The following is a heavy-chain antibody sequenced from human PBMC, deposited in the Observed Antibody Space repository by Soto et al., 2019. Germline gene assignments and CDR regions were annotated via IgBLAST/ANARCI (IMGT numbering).Heavy chain of an antibody. CDR2: ISGSVGST. J-gene: IGHJ4*02. V-gene: IGHV3-23*01. D-gene: IGHD2-15*01. CDR3: AKDSRYCSGGRCYSGLIDY. Sequence: EVQLLESGGGLVQPGGSLRLSCAVSGFTVSIYAMSWFRQAPVKGLEWVSAISGSVGSTYYADSVKGRFTISRDNSKNTLYLQMNSLRAEDTAVYYCAKDSRYCSGGRCYSGLIDYWGQGALGTVSS. CDR1: GFTVSIYA.